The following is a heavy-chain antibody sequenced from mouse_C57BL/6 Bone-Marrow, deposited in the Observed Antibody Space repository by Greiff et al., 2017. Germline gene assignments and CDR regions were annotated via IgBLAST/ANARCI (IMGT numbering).Heavy chain of an antibody. Sequence: QVQLQQPGAELVKPGASVKLSCKASGYTFTSYWMHWVKQRPGQGLEWIGMIHPKSGSTNYNEKFKSKGTLTVDKSSSTAYMQLSSLTSEDSAVYYCARSGTAQAAWFAYWGQGTLVTVSA. D-gene: IGHD3-2*02. CDR2: IHPKSGST. CDR3: ARSGTAQAAWFAY. V-gene: IGHV1-64*01. J-gene: IGHJ3*01. CDR1: GYTFTSYW.